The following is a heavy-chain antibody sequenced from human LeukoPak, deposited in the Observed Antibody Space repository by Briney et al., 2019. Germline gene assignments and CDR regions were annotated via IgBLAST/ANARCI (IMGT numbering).Heavy chain of an antibody. V-gene: IGHV3-21*01. D-gene: IGHD2/OR15-2a*01. CDR2: ISSGNIYI. Sequence: SGGSLRLSCAASRFSFSSYSMNWVRQAPGKGLEWVSCISSGNIYIYYADSVKGRFTISRDNAKNSLFLQMNSLRAEDTAVYYCARDWNSMGYYYHMDVWGKGTTVTVSS. CDR3: ARDWNSMGYYYHMDV. J-gene: IGHJ6*03. CDR1: RFSFSSYS.